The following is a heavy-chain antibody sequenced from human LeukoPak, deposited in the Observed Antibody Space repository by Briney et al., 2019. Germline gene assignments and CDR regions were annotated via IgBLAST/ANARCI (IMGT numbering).Heavy chain of an antibody. J-gene: IGHJ3*02. D-gene: IGHD1-26*01. CDR2: INAGNGNT. V-gene: IGHV1-3*01. CDR3: ARDLTYPSGAFDI. CDR1: GYTFTSYA. Sequence: ASVKVSCKASGYTFTSYAMHWVRQAPGQRLEWMGWINAGNGNTKYSQKLQGRVTITRDTSASTAYMELSSLRSEDTAVYYCARDLTYPSGAFDIWGQGTMVTVSS.